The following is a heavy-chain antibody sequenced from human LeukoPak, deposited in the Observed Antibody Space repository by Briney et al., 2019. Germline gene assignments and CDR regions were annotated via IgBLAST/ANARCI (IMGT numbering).Heavy chain of an antibody. D-gene: IGHD3-10*01. J-gene: IGHJ4*02. Sequence: SETLSLTCAVSGGSISSSNWWSWVRQPPGKGLEWIGEIYHSGSTNYNPSLKSRVTISVDTSKNQFSLRLTSVTAADTAVYYCARASVLLSADFWGQGTLVTVSS. V-gene: IGHV4-4*02. CDR3: ARASVLLSADF. CDR2: IYHSGST. CDR1: GGSISSSNW.